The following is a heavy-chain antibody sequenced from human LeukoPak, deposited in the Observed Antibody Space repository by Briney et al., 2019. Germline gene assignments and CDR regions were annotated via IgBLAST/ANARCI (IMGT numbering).Heavy chain of an antibody. Sequence: SETLSLTCAVYGGSFSGYYRSWIRQSPGKGLEWIGEISHSGSTYYNPSLKSRVTISLDTSKNQFSLKLTSVTAADTAVYYCARGVSDQNRGQGTLVTVSS. V-gene: IGHV4-34*01. CDR3: ARGVSDQN. CDR1: GGSFSGYY. J-gene: IGHJ4*02. CDR2: ISHSGST.